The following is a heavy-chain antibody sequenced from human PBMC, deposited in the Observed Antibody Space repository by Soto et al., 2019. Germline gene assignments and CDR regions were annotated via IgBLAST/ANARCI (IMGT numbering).Heavy chain of an antibody. J-gene: IGHJ4*02. V-gene: IGHV4-59*02. Sequence: TSETLSLTCTVSGGFVSSNYWIWIRQPPEKGLEWIGDISYSGSTNYNPTLKSRVTISLDTPKNQFSLKLSSVTAADTAVYYCAREITAAGRYFDFWGQGALVTVSS. CDR2: ISYSGST. CDR3: AREITAAGRYFDF. D-gene: IGHD6-13*01. CDR1: GGFVSSNY.